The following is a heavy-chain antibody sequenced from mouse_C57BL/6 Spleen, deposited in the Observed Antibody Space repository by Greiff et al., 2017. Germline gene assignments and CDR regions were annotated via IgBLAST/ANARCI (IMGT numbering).Heavy chain of an antibody. V-gene: IGHV1-63*01. D-gene: IGHD1-1*01. J-gene: IGHJ2*01. CDR1: GYTFTNYW. CDR3: AREGVIITTVVAPAYYFDY. CDR2: IYPGGGYT. Sequence: QVQLQQSGAELVRPGTSVKMSCKASGYTFTNYWIGWAKQRPGHGLEWIGDIYPGGGYTNYNEKFKGKATLTADKSSSTAYMQFSSLTSEDSAIYYCAREGVIITTVVAPAYYFDYWGQGTTLTVSS.